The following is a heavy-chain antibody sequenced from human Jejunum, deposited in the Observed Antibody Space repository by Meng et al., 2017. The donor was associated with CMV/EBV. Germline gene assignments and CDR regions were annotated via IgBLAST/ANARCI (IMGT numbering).Heavy chain of an antibody. CDR3: ARDLPGGTKGTWLDL. V-gene: IGHV1-18*01. CDR1: GYIFNNYG. Sequence: VPLGQSGAEVKKPGASVKVSCKASGYIFNNYGVSWVRQAPGQGPEWMGWISAYNGNTNYAQNFQGRFTMTTDTSTSTAYMELRSLRSDDTAVYYCARDLPGGTKGTWLDLWGQGTLVTASS. CDR2: ISAYNGNT. D-gene: IGHD1-14*01. J-gene: IGHJ5*02.